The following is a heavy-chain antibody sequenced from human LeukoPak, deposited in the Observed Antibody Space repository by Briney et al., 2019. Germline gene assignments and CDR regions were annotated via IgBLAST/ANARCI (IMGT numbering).Heavy chain of an antibody. D-gene: IGHD1-1*01. CDR3: ARESLSCYMDC. CDR2: ISAYNGNT. Sequence: ASVKLSCKASGYTCTSYGISWVRQAPGQGLEWMGWISAYNGNTNYAQKPLGRVTMTTDTSTSTAYMEMMSLRTDDTTVYYCARESLSCYMDCWGQGTLVTVSS. CDR1: GYTCTSYG. J-gene: IGHJ4*02. V-gene: IGHV1-18*01.